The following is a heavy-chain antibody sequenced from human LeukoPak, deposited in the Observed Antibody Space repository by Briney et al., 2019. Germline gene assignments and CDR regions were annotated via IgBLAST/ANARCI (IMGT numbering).Heavy chain of an antibody. V-gene: IGHV4-59*12. J-gene: IGHJ5*02. CDR2: IYYRGST. Sequence: SETLSLTCTVSGGSISSYYWSWIRQPPGKGLEWIGYIYYRGSTNYNPSLKSRVTISVDTSKNQFSLKLSSVTAADTAVYYCARGKFHNWFDPWGQGTLVTVSS. CDR3: ARGKFHNWFDP. CDR1: GGSISSYY. D-gene: IGHD2-21*01.